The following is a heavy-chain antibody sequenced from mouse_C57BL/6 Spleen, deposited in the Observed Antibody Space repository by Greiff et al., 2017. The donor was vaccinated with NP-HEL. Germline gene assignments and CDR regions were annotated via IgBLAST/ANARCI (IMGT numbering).Heavy chain of an antibody. CDR3: ARWLTGPYYFDY. Sequence: VQLQQSGPELVKPGASVKMSCKASGYTFTDYNMHWVKQSHGKSLEWIGYINPNNGGTSYNQKFKGKATLTVNKSSSTAYMELRSLTSEDSAVYYCARWLTGPYYFDYWGQGTTLTVSS. CDR2: INPNNGGT. V-gene: IGHV1-22*01. J-gene: IGHJ2*01. CDR1: GYTFTDYN. D-gene: IGHD4-1*01.